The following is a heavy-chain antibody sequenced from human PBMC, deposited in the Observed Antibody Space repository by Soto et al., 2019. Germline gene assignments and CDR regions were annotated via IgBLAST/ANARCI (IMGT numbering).Heavy chain of an antibody. V-gene: IGHV3-21*01. CDR3: SGCSGGACHQNYGMDV. J-gene: IGHJ6*02. CDR1: GFTFSSCT. Sequence: EVHLVESGGGLVKPGGSLRLSCAFSGFTFSSCTMNWVRQAPGKGLEWVSSISPSTSHIYYADSVKGRFTISRDNAKNSLFLQMNSLRAEDTAVYYCSGCSGGACHQNYGMDVWGQGTTVTVSS. D-gene: IGHD2-15*01. CDR2: ISPSTSHI.